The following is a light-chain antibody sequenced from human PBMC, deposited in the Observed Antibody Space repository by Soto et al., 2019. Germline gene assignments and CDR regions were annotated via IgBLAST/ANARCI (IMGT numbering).Light chain of an antibody. J-gene: IGKJ5*01. Sequence: EIVFTQSPGTLSLSPGERATLSCRASQSVSSSYLAWFQQKPGQAPRLIIYGASSRATGIPDRVSGSGSGTEFTLTISRLEPEDFEVYDCQQYGSSPITFGPGTRLEIK. CDR3: QQYGSSPIT. CDR1: QSVSSSY. V-gene: IGKV3-20*01. CDR2: GAS.